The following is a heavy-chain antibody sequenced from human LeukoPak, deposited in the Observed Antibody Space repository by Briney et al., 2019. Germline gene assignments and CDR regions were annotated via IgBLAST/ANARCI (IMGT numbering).Heavy chain of an antibody. V-gene: IGHV1-69*04. CDR3: ARGGYCSGGSCYSGYYYGMDV. D-gene: IGHD2-15*01. Sequence: SVKVSCKASGGTFSSYAISWVRQAPGQGLEWMGRIIPILGIANYAQKFQGRVTITADKSTSTAYMELSSLRSDDTAVYYCARGGYCSGGSCYSGYYYGMDVWGQGTTVTVSS. J-gene: IGHJ6*02. CDR1: GGTFSSYA. CDR2: IIPILGIA.